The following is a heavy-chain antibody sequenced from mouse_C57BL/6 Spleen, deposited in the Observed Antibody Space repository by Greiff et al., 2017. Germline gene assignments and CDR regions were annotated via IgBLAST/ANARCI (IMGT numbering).Heavy chain of an antibody. Sequence: EVKVVESGGGLVKPGGSLKLSCAASGFTFSSYAMSWVRQTPEKRLEWVATISDGGSYTYYPDNVKGRFTISRDNAKNNLYLQMSHLKSEDTAMYYCAREGGSSYSAWFAYWGQGTLVTVSA. CDR2: ISDGGSYT. V-gene: IGHV5-4*01. CDR3: AREGGSSYSAWFAY. CDR1: GFTFSSYA. D-gene: IGHD1-1*01. J-gene: IGHJ3*01.